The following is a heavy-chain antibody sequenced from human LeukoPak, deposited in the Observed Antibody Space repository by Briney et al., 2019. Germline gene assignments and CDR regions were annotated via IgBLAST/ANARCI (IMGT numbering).Heavy chain of an antibody. CDR3: ARGRGGYSYAYNWFDP. J-gene: IGHJ5*02. Sequence: GASVKVSCKASGYTFTSYDINWVRQATGQGLEWMGWMNPNSGNTGYAQKFQGRVTITRNTSISTAYMELSSLRSEDTAVYYCARGRGGYSYAYNWFDPWGQGTLVTVSS. V-gene: IGHV1-8*01. D-gene: IGHD5-18*01. CDR2: MNPNSGNT. CDR1: GYTFTSYD.